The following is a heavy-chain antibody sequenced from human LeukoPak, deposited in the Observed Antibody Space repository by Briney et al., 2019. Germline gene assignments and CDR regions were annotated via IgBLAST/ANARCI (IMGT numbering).Heavy chain of an antibody. CDR3: ARHSDCGGDCPFDY. D-gene: IGHD2-21*02. CDR2: IYPGDSES. J-gene: IGHJ4*02. CDR1: GYNLVSYW. Sequence: GESLKISCKASGYNLVSYWIAWVRQMRGRGLEWMGVIYPGDSESRYSSSFQGQVTISVAKSINSAYLQWSSLKASDTAMYYCARHSDCGGDCPFDYWGQGTLVTVSS. V-gene: IGHV5-51*01.